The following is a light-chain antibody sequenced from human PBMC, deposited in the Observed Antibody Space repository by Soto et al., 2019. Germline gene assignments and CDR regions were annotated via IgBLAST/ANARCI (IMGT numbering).Light chain of an antibody. Sequence: DIVMTQSPDSLAVSLGERATINCKSSQSVLYSSNNKNYLAWYQQKPGQPPKLPIYWASSRESGVPDRFSGRGSGTDLTLTISSLQAEDVAVYCCQQYYSTLWTFGQGTKLAIK. J-gene: IGKJ1*01. CDR2: WAS. V-gene: IGKV4-1*01. CDR1: QSVLYSSNNKNY. CDR3: QQYYSTLWT.